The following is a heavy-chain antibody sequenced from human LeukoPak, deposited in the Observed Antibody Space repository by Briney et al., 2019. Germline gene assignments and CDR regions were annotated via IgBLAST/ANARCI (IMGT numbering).Heavy chain of an antibody. J-gene: IGHJ3*02. CDR2: ISYDGSNK. V-gene: IGHV3-30-3*01. CDR1: GFTFSSYA. Sequence: GRSLRLSCAASGFTFSSYAMHWVRQAPGKGLEWVAVISYDGSNKYYADSVKGRFTISRDNSKNTLYLQMNSLRADDTAVYYCASPSSGQSFDIWGQGTMVTVSS. D-gene: IGHD3-22*01. CDR3: ASPSSGQSFDI.